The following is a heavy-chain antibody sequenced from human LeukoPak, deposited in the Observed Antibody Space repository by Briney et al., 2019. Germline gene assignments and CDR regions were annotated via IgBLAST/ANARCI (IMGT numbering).Heavy chain of an antibody. Sequence: GGSLRLSCAASGFTFSNAWMSWVRQAPGKGLEWVGRIKSKTDGGTTDYAAPVKGRLTISRDDSKNTLYLQMNSLKTEDTAVYYCTTFRGYSSSWYLFDYSGQGTLVTVSS. D-gene: IGHD6-13*01. J-gene: IGHJ4*02. CDR1: GFTFSNAW. V-gene: IGHV3-15*01. CDR2: IKSKTDGGTT. CDR3: TTFRGYSSSWYLFDY.